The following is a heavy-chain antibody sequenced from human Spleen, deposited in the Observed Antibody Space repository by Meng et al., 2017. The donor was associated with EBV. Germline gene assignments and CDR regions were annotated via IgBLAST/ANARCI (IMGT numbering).Heavy chain of an antibody. D-gene: IGHD3-22*01. CDR3: AHSQYYYDSSGYYLHYFDY. Sequence: HIACKDAGHTLVNPTQTSPRTFTFSGFSLSTSGVGVGWIRQPPGKALEWLALIYWDDDKRYSPSLKSRLTITKDTSKNQVVLTMTNMDPVDTATYYCAHSQYYYDSSGYYLHYFDYWGQGTLVTVSS. CDR2: IYWDDDK. CDR1: GFSLSTSGVG. J-gene: IGHJ4*02. V-gene: IGHV2-5*02.